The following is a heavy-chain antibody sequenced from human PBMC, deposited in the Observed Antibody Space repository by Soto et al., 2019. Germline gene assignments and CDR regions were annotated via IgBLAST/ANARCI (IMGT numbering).Heavy chain of an antibody. J-gene: IGHJ5*02. Sequence: SETLSLTCTVSAGSITTSYWSWIRQPLGKALEWIGYISYRGSTNYNPSLKSRLTISIDTSKSQISLKLTSMTTADTAVYYCASSGIVGREVNTWLDPWGQGTMVTVYS. CDR2: ISYRGST. V-gene: IGHV4-59*01. D-gene: IGHD3-22*01. CDR1: AGSITTSY. CDR3: ASSGIVGREVNTWLDP.